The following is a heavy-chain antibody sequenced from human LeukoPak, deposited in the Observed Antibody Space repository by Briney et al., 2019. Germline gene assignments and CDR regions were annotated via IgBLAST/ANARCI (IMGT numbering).Heavy chain of an antibody. CDR1: GFTFRSYG. D-gene: IGHD3-22*01. J-gene: IGHJ4*02. CDR3: ARDYYDSSGYSLDY. CDR2: IWYDGSNK. Sequence: GESLRLSCAASGFTFRSYGMHWVRQAPGKGLEWVAVIWYDGSNKYYADSVKGRFTISRDNSKNTLYLQMNSLRAEDTAVYYCARDYYDSSGYSLDYWGQGTLVTVSS. V-gene: IGHV3-33*01.